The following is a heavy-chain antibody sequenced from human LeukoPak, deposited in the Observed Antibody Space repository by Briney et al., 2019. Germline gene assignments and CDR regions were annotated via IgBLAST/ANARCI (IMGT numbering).Heavy chain of an antibody. CDR2: IKEDGSEK. CDR3: ARGRIAVAGTGWWYFDL. Sequence: PGGSLRLSCAASGFTFSNYNMNWVRQAPGKGLEWVANIKEDGSEKYYVDSVKGRFTISKDNAKNSVSLQMNSLRDEDTAVYYCARGRIAVAGTGWWYFDLWGRGTVVTVSP. CDR1: GFTFSNYN. D-gene: IGHD6-19*01. V-gene: IGHV3-7*01. J-gene: IGHJ2*01.